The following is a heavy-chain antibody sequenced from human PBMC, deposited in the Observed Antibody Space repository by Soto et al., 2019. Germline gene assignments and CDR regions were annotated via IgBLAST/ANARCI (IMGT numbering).Heavy chain of an antibody. Sequence: ASVKVSCKASGGSFSTFGISWVRQAPGQGLEWMGGIIPFFVTAKYSQKFEDRITITADESTNTVYMDLRSLTSEDTAIYYCARTAPMDAGDKYYYDFWGQGALVTVSS. CDR2: IIPFFVTA. CDR1: GGSFSTFG. D-gene: IGHD3-16*01. J-gene: IGHJ4*02. V-gene: IGHV1-69*13. CDR3: ARTAPMDAGDKYYYDF.